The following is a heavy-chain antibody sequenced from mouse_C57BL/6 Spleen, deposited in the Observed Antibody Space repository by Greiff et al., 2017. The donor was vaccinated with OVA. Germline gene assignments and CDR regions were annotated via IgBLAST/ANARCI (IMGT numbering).Heavy chain of an antibody. J-gene: IGHJ1*03. CDR3: ARDPGPFGFWYFDV. CDR2: INYDGSST. D-gene: IGHD2-2*01. CDR1: GFTFSDYY. V-gene: IGHV5-16*01. Sequence: EVKLVESEGGLVQPGSSMKLSCTASGFTFSDYYMAWVRQVPEKGLEWVANINYDGSSTYYLDSLKSRFIISRDNAKNILYLQMSSLKSEDTATYYGARDPGPFGFWYFDVWGTGTTVTVSS.